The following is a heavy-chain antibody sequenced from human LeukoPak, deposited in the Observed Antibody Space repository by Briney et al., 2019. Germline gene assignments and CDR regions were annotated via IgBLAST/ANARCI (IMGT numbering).Heavy chain of an antibody. V-gene: IGHV3-11*04. J-gene: IGHJ5*02. D-gene: IGHD2-2*01. CDR1: GFTFFLNDYQ. CDR2: LSSGGTTI. Sequence: PGGSLRLSCAPSGFTFFLNDYQMSWIRQAPGKGLEWVSYLSSGGTTIHYAASVKGRFTISRADTKNSVYLQMNGLRADDTAVYYCAKRCSSTSCLQSWGQGTLVTVSS. CDR3: AKRCSSTSCLQS.